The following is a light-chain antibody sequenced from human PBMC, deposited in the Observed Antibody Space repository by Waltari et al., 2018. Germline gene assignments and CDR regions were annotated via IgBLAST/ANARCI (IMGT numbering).Light chain of an antibody. CDR1: QSVLYCSNNKNY. CDR2: WAS. J-gene: IGKJ3*01. Sequence: DIVMTQSPDSLAVSLGERDTINCKCSQSVLYCSNNKNYLAWYQQKPGQPPKLRIDWASTRESGVPDRFSGSGSGTDFTLTSSSLQAEDVAVYYGQQYYSTLVFTFGPGTKVDIK. CDR3: QQYYSTLVFT. V-gene: IGKV4-1*01.